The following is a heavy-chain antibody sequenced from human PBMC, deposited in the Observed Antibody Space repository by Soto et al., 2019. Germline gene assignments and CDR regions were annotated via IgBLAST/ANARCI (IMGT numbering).Heavy chain of an antibody. CDR1: LVAKGCYA. J-gene: IGHJ5*02. CDR3: ARIIAAAGTGTYNWFDP. CDR2: IIPIFGTA. D-gene: IGHD6-13*01. V-gene: IGHV1-69*13. Sequence: SVTASCKDSLVAKGCYAISWARPATEQGLEWMGGIIPIFGTANYAQKFQGRVTITADESTSTAYMELSSLRSEDTAVYYCARIIAAAGTGTYNWFDPWGQGTLVTVSS.